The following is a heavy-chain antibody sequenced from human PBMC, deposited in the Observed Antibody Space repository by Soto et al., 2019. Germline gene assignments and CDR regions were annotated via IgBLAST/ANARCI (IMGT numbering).Heavy chain of an antibody. CDR2: ISYSGNA. J-gene: IGHJ3*02. V-gene: IGHV4-59*11. D-gene: IGHD1-1*01. CDR3: ARRDWNEAFDI. Sequence: PSETLSLTCTVSGGSIGSHYWIWIRQRPGKGLEWIGYISYSGNANYNPSLKSRVTISLDTSKNQFSLKLSSVTAADTAVYYCARRDWNEAFDIWGQGTMVTVSS. CDR1: GGSIGSHY.